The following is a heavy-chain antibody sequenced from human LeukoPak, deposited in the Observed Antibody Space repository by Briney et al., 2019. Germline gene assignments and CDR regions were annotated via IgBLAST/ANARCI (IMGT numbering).Heavy chain of an antibody. Sequence: SETLSLTCTVSGVSISSGSYYWRWLRQPAGKGLEWIGRIYTSGSTNYNPSLKSRVTISVDTSKNQFSLKLSSVTAADTAVYYCARDEGSGYYWYFDYWGQGTLVTVSS. CDR2: IYTSGST. J-gene: IGHJ4*02. D-gene: IGHD3-22*01. CDR1: GVSISSGSYY. CDR3: ARDEGSGYYWYFDY. V-gene: IGHV4-61*02.